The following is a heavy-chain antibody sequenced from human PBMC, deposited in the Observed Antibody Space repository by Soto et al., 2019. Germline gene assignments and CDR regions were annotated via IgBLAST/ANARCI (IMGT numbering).Heavy chain of an antibody. D-gene: IGHD2-2*02. CDR3: AKDRGDIVVVPAAIPWFDP. J-gene: IGHJ5*02. CDR2: ISGSGGST. Sequence: GSLRLSCAASGFTFSSYAMSWVRQAPGKGLEWVSAISGSGGSTYYADSVKGRFTISRDNSKNTLYLQMNSLRAEDTAVYYCAKDRGDIVVVPAAIPWFDPWGQGTLVTVSS. CDR1: GFTFSSYA. V-gene: IGHV3-23*01.